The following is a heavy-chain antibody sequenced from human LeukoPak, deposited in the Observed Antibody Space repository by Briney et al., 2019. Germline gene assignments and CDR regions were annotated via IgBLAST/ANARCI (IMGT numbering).Heavy chain of an antibody. CDR1: GYTFTGYY. V-gene: IGHV1-2*02. CDR3: ARDPYYYDSSGYLGGAFDI. Sequence: APVKVSCKASGYTFTGYYMHWVRQAPGQGLEWMGWINPNSGGTNYAQKFQGRVTMTRDTSISTAYMELSRLRSDDTAVYYCARDPYYYDSSGYLGGAFDIWGQGTMVTVSS. J-gene: IGHJ3*02. CDR2: INPNSGGT. D-gene: IGHD3-22*01.